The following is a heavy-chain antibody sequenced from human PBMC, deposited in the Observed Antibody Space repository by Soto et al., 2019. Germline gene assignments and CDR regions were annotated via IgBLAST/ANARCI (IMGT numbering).Heavy chain of an antibody. CDR2: ISWNSGTI. J-gene: IGHJ4*02. D-gene: IGHD3-10*01. Sequence: GGSRRRSCAAAGLSFYRHAMHWVRQAPGKVQLWVTGISWNSGTIGYAASVKGRFTISRDNAKNSLFLQMNSLRPEDTALYYFARDVWYWASGPRDSLGKGTRVAVAT. CDR3: ARDVWYWASGPRDS. V-gene: IGHV3-9*01. CDR1: GLSFYRHA.